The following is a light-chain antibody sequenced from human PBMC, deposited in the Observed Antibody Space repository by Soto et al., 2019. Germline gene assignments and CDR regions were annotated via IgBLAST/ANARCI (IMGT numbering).Light chain of an antibody. J-gene: IGKJ1*01. CDR2: DVS. Sequence: DIQMTQSPSTLSASVGGRVTITCRASQDISNWLAWYQQKPGKAPKLLIYDVSSLESGVPSRFRGSGSGTEFTLTISSLQPDDLATYYCQQYDTFWTFGQGTKVEIK. CDR3: QQYDTFWT. V-gene: IGKV1-5*01. CDR1: QDISNW.